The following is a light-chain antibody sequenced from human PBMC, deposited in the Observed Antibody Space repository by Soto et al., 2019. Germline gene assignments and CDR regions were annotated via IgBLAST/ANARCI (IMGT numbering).Light chain of an antibody. CDR3: KKTYRAPQFP. J-gene: IGKJ3*01. Sequence: DIQMTQSPSSLSASVGDRVTITCRASQSISSSLNWYQQKPGKAPKLLIYAASNLQSGVPSRFSGSGSGTDFPLPIGGLQPEDLATYYCKKTYRAPQFPFGPGTKV. CDR1: QSISSS. CDR2: AAS. V-gene: IGKV1-39*01.